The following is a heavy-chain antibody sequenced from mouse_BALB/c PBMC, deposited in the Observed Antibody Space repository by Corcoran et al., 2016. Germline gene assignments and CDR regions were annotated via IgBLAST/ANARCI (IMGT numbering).Heavy chain of an antibody. Sequence: QIQLVQFGPQLKKPGETVKISCRASGSTFSHYGMNWVKQAPGMGLKWRGWINTYTGEPTYADDFKGRFAFSLETSASTAYLQINNLKNEDTATYFCAREPYAMDYWGQGTSVTVSS. J-gene: IGHJ4*01. CDR1: GSTFSHYG. V-gene: IGHV9-3-1*01. CDR3: AREPYAMDY. CDR2: INTYTGEP.